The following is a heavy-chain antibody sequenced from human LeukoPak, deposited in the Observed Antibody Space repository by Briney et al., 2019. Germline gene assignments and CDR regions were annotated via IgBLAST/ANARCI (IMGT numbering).Heavy chain of an antibody. J-gene: IGHJ4*02. CDR3: AREVVAAAGTVDY. Sequence: PSETLSLTCSVSGYSISSAYYWGWIRQPPGKGLEWIGYIYYSGSTNYNPSLKSRVTISVDTSKNQFSLKLSSVTAADTAVYYCAREVVAAAGTVDYWGQGALVIVSS. CDR1: GYSISSAYY. V-gene: IGHV4-61*01. D-gene: IGHD6-13*01. CDR2: IYYSGST.